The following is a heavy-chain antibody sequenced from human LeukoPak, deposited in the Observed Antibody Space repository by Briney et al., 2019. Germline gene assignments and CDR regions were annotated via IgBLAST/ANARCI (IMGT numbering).Heavy chain of an antibody. CDR1: GYSFTSYW. V-gene: IGHV5-51*01. CDR3: ARTNMVRGVIRYFQH. CDR2: IYPGDSDT. D-gene: IGHD3-10*01. Sequence: PGKSLKISCKGSGYSFTSYWIGWVRQMPGKGLEWMGIIYPGDSDTRYSPSFQGQVTISADKSISTAYLQWSSLKASDTAMYYCARTNMVRGVIRYFQHWGQGTLVTASS. J-gene: IGHJ1*01.